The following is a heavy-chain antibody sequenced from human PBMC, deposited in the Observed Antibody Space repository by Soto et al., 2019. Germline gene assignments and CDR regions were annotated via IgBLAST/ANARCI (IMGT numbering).Heavy chain of an antibody. D-gene: IGHD2-15*01. CDR3: ATTQHRMVVAASDY. CDR1: GGTFSSYA. CDR2: IIPIFGTA. V-gene: IGHV1-69*06. Sequence: QVQLVQSGAEVKKPGSSVKVSCKASGGTFSSYAISWVRQAPGQGLEWMGGIIPIFGTANYAQKFQGRVTITADKSTSTAYMELRSLRSEDTAVYYCATTQHRMVVAASDYWGQGTLVTVSS. J-gene: IGHJ4*02.